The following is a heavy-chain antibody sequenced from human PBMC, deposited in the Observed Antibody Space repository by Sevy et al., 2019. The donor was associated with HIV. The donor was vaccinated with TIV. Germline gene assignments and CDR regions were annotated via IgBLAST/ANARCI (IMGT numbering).Heavy chain of an antibody. CDR2: ISGSGNTI. CDR3: ARAGGSWALRY. D-gene: IGHD1-26*01. Sequence: GGSLRLSCAASGFIFSDYYMSWIRQAPGKGLEWVSYISGSGNTIYYTEPVKGRFTISRDNAKDSLYLQMNSLRAEDTTVYYCARAGGSWALRYWGQGSLVTVSS. V-gene: IGHV3-11*01. J-gene: IGHJ4*02. CDR1: GFIFSDYY.